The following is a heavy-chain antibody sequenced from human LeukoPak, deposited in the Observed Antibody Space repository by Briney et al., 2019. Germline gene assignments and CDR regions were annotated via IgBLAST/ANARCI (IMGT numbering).Heavy chain of an antibody. CDR3: VRDNDWAFDY. CDR1: GFTFNSYS. CDR2: ISPRSDVV. Sequence: GESLRLSCTASGFTFNSYSMNWVRQAPGKGLEWVSHISPRSDVVSYTDSVKGRFTISRDNAKNSLYLHMSNLRAEDMAVYYCVRDNDWAFDYWGQGTLVTVSS. J-gene: IGHJ4*02. D-gene: IGHD3-9*01. V-gene: IGHV3-48*01.